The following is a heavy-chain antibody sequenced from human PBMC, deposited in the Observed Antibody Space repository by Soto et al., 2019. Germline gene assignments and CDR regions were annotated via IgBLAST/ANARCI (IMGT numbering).Heavy chain of an antibody. Sequence: QVQLVQSGAEVKKPGASVKVSCKASGYTFTHYGITWVRQAPGQGLEWMGWINSFSGDTNYPQKLQGRLTMTTDTSTNTVYMELRNLRSDYTAVYYCARDLRSGGKYWYFDIWGRGTLVTVSS. D-gene: IGHD2-15*01. J-gene: IGHJ2*01. CDR1: GYTFTHYG. CDR3: ARDLRSGGKYWYFDI. V-gene: IGHV1-18*01. CDR2: INSFSGDT.